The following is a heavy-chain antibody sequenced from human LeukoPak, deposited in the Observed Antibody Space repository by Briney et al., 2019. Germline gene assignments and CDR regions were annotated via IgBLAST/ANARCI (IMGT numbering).Heavy chain of an antibody. J-gene: IGHJ4*02. CDR2: ISAGGGST. V-gene: IGHV3-23*01. D-gene: IGHD6-13*01. Sequence: GGSLRLSCAVSGLTFSDYSMTWVRQAPGKGLFWVSGISAGGGSTYYAESVKGRFTISRDNSRNTLYLQMNSLSAEDTAVYYCAKDAAGPEYWGQGTLVAVSS. CDR1: GLTFSDYS. CDR3: AKDAAGPEY.